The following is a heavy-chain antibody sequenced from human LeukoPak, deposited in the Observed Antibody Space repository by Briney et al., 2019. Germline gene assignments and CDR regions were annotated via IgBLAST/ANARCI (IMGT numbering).Heavy chain of an antibody. CDR3: AKDRVQIATYFFDY. V-gene: IGHV3-30*04. Sequence: GGSLRLSCSASGFTFSSYAIHWVRQAPGKGPEWVAVISYDGRDKHHADSVKGRFTISRDNSKNTLYLQMDSLRLEDTAVYYCAKDRVQIATYFFDYWGQGTLVTVSS. J-gene: IGHJ4*02. CDR1: GFTFSSYA. CDR2: ISYDGRDK. D-gene: IGHD2/OR15-2a*01.